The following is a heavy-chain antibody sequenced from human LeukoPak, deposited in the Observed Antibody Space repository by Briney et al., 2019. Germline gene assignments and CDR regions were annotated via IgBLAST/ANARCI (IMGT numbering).Heavy chain of an antibody. V-gene: IGHV4-30-2*01. CDR1: GGPVSSGGYS. CDR2: IYRVGST. J-gene: IGHJ5*02. D-gene: IGHD3-10*01. CDR3: ARGVGSGTYYHMGWFDA. Sequence: PSETLFLTCAVSGGPVSSGGYSWTWIRQPPGKGLEWIGHIYRVGSTNYNPSVKSRVTISVDRSKNQFSLKLSSVTAADTAVYYCARGVGSGTYYHMGWFDAWGQGVLVTVSS.